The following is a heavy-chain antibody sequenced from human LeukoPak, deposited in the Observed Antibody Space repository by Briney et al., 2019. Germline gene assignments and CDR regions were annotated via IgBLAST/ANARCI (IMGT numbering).Heavy chain of an antibody. CDR1: GFTFSSHA. V-gene: IGHV3-23*01. D-gene: IGHD1-26*01. CDR3: AKEPYSGSQLLDY. J-gene: IGHJ4*02. Sequence: VWSLTLSCAASGFTFSSHAMSWLRQAPGKGLEWVSAISTNGGNTYYADSLKGRFTISRDNSNNTLYLQINSLRADDTDVYYCAKEPYSGSQLLDYWGQGTLVTVSS. CDR2: ISTNGGNT.